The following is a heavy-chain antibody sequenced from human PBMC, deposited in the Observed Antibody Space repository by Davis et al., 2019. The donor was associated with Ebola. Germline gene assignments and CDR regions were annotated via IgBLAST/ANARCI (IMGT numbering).Heavy chain of an antibody. D-gene: IGHD6-19*01. CDR2: IRSKANSYAT. CDR1: GFTFSGSA. Sequence: GGSLRLSCAASGFTFSGSAMHWVRQASGKGLEWVGRIRSKANSYATAYAASVEGRFTISRDDSKNTAYLQMNSLKTEDTAVYYCTTPGIAVAGDYWGQGTLVTVSS. J-gene: IGHJ4*02. V-gene: IGHV3-73*01. CDR3: TTPGIAVAGDY.